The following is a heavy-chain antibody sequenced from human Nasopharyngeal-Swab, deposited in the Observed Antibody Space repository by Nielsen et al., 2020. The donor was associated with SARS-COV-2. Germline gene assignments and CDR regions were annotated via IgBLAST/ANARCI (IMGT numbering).Heavy chain of an antibody. CDR3: ASQYYYDSSGYSGTRYYYYGMDV. V-gene: IGHV3-53*01. Sequence: GGSLRLSCAASGFTVSINDMSWVRQAPGKGMEWVSVIDSGDSTYYADSVKGRFTISSDNSKNTLYLQMNSLRAEDTAVYYCASQYYYDSSGYSGTRYYYYGMDVWGQGTTVTVSS. CDR2: IDSGDST. D-gene: IGHD3-22*01. J-gene: IGHJ6*02. CDR1: GFTVSIND.